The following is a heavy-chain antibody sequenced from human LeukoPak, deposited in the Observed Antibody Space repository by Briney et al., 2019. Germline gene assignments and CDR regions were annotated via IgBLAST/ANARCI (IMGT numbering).Heavy chain of an antibody. Sequence: PGGSPRLSCAASGFTFSSYSMNWVRQAPGKGLEWVSSISSTSSYIYYADSVKGRFTISRDNAKNSLFLQMNSLRAEDTAVYYCARELMGLTMIVVVNPIDYWGQGTLVTVSS. CDR1: GFTFSSYS. CDR2: ISSTSSYI. J-gene: IGHJ4*02. D-gene: IGHD3-22*01. CDR3: ARELMGLTMIVVVNPIDY. V-gene: IGHV3-21*01.